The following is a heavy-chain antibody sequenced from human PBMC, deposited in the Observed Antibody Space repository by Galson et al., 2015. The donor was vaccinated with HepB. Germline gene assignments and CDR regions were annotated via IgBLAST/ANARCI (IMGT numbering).Heavy chain of an antibody. V-gene: IGHV5-51*03. CDR3: ARLGGADCSSTNCYIPYWYFDL. D-gene: IGHD2-2*02. CDR2: IYPGDSDI. CDR1: GYNFTNYW. J-gene: IGHJ2*01. Sequence: QSGAEVKKPGESLKISCKGSGYNFTNYWIGWVRQMPGKGLEWMGIIYPGDSDIRYSPSFQGQVTISADKSTSTAYLQWSSLKASDTAMYYCARLGGADCSSTNCYIPYWYFDLWGRGTLVTVSS.